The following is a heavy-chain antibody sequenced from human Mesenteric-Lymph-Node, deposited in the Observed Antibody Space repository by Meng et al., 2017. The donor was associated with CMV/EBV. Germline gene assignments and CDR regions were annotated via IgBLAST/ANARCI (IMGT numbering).Heavy chain of an antibody. V-gene: IGHV3-23*01. Sequence: VRQAPGKGLEWVSAISGSGGSTYYADSVKGRFTISRDNSKNTLYLQMNSLRAEDTAVYYCAKDSYKPDIQQFITMVRGARGFWYFQHWGQGTLVTVSS. D-gene: IGHD3-10*01. CDR2: ISGSGGST. J-gene: IGHJ1*01. CDR3: AKDSYKPDIQQFITMVRGARGFWYFQH.